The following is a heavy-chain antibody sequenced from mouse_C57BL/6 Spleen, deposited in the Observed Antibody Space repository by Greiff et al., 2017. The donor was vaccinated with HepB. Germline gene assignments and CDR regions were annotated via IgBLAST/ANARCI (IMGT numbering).Heavy chain of an antibody. CDR3: VRHGVPYYYAMDY. J-gene: IGHJ4*01. CDR2: IRSKSNNYAT. Sequence: VQLKESGGGLVQPKGSLKLSCAASGFSFNTYAMNWVRQAPGKGLEWVARIRSKSNNYATYYADSVKDRFTISRDDSESMLYLQMNNLKTEDTAMYYCVRHGVPYYYAMDYWGQGTSVTVSS. V-gene: IGHV10-1*01. CDR1: GFSFNTYA.